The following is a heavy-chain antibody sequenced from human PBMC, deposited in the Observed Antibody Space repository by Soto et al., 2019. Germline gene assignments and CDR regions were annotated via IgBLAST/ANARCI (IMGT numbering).Heavy chain of an antibody. CDR2: ISGTGGST. CDR1: GFTFKNYA. V-gene: IGHV3-23*01. Sequence: GGSLRLSWAAAGFTFKNYAMNWVRQAPAKGLEWVATISGTGGSTYYADSVKGRFTISRDNSKNTLYLQMNSLRVEDTAVYYCAKDRLGGNFDYWGQGTQVTVSS. CDR3: AKDRLGGNFDY. J-gene: IGHJ4*02.